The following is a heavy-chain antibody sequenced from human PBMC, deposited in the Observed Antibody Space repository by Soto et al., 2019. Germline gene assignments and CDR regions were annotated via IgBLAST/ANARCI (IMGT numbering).Heavy chain of an antibody. V-gene: IGHV4-59*01. CDR3: AGSGCGGDLCYSYYYYGMDV. D-gene: IGHD2-21*01. Sequence: QVQLQESGPGLVKPSETLSLTCTVSGGSINFFYWSWIRQPPGKGLEWIGYAYYTGTTDYNPSLGSRVTISADTSKNQVSLKLTSVTAADTAVYYCAGSGCGGDLCYSYYYYGMDVWGQGTTVAVSS. J-gene: IGHJ6*02. CDR2: AYYTGTT. CDR1: GGSINFFY.